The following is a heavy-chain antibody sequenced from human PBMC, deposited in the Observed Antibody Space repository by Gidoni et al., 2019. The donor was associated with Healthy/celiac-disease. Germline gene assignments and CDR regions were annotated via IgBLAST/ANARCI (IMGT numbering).Heavy chain of an antibody. J-gene: IGHJ6*03. D-gene: IGHD1-26*01. CDR3: ARVGNPGIGYMDV. CDR2: INWNGGST. CDR1: GFTFDEYG. V-gene: IGHV3-20*01. Sequence: EVQLVESGGGVVRPGASLRLSCAASGFTFDEYGMRWVRQAPGKGLEWVSGINWNGGSTGYADSVKGRFTISRDNAKNSLYLQMNSLRAEDTALYHCARVGNPGIGYMDVWGKGTTVTVSS.